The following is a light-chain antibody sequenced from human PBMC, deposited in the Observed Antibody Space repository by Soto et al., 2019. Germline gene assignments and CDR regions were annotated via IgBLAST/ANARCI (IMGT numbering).Light chain of an antibody. J-gene: IGKJ5*01. V-gene: IGKV3-20*01. CDR1: QSVSNNY. Sequence: EIVLTQSPGTLSLSPGERATLSCRASQSVSNNYLAWYQQKPGQAPSLLTYDASSRATGIPDRFSGSGSGTDFTLTISRLEPEDFAMYYCQQYGSSAPITFGQGTRLEIE. CDR3: QQYGSSAPIT. CDR2: DAS.